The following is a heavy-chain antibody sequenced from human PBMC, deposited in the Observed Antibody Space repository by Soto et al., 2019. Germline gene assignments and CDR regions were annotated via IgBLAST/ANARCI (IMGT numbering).Heavy chain of an antibody. CDR1: GGSISSGGTGSY. D-gene: IGHD1-1*01. V-gene: IGHV4-31*03. Sequence: QVQLQESGPGLVKPSQTLSLTCTVSGGSISSGGTGSYWTWIRQLPGKGLEWIGYIYYTRNTYYSPSLNSRPTISIDTSENPFSLKLTSVTAADTAVYFCASGHDAYKVRYWGQGTLVTVSS. J-gene: IGHJ4*02. CDR2: IYYTRNT. CDR3: ASGHDAYKVRY.